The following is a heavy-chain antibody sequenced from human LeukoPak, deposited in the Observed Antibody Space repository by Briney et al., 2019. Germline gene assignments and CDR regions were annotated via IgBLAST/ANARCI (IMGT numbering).Heavy chain of an antibody. V-gene: IGHV1-69*13. CDR3: ATNYYDSSGYFPFDY. CDR2: IIPIFGTA. Sequence: ASVRVSCKASGGTFISYAISWVRQAPGQGLEWMGGIIPIFGTANYAQKFQGRVTITADESTSTAYMELSSLRSEDTAVYYCATNYYDSSGYFPFDYWGQGTLVTVSS. D-gene: IGHD3-22*01. CDR1: GGTFISYA. J-gene: IGHJ4*02.